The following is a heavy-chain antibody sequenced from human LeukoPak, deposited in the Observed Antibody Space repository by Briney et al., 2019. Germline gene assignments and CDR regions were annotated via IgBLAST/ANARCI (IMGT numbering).Heavy chain of an antibody. Sequence: GGSLRLSCAASGFTFSRYYMTWVRQAPGKELEWVANIKQDGSEKFYVDSVKGRFTISRDNAKNSLFLQMNSLRAEDTAVYYCVRWIASGSGIYWYFDIWGRGTLVTVSS. CDR3: VRWIASGSGIYWYFDI. D-gene: IGHD1-26*01. CDR2: IKQDGSEK. CDR1: GFTFSRYY. J-gene: IGHJ2*01. V-gene: IGHV3-7*01.